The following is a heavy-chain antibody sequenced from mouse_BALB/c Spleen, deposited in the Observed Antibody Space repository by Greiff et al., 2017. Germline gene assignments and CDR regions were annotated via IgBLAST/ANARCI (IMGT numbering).Heavy chain of an antibody. Sequence: EVKLQESGPSLVKPSQTLSLTCSVTGDSITSGYWNWIRKFPGNKLEYMGYISYSGSTYYNPSLKSRISITRDTSKNQYYLQLNSVTTEDTATYYGARRTSSPGGYAMDYWGQGTSVTVSS. D-gene: IGHD1-3*01. CDR3: ARRTSSPGGYAMDY. J-gene: IGHJ4*01. CDR1: GDSITSGY. CDR2: ISYSGST. V-gene: IGHV3-8*02.